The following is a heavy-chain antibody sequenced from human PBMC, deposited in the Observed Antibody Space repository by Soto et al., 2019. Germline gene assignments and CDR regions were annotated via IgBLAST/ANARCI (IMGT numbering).Heavy chain of an antibody. Sequence: ASVKVSCKASGYTFTSYGISWVRQAPGQGLEWMGWISAYNGNTNYAQKLQGRVTMTTDTSTSTAYMELRSLRSDDTAVYYCASLYDFWSGPDAFDIWGQGTMVTVSS. J-gene: IGHJ3*02. V-gene: IGHV1-18*01. CDR1: GYTFTSYG. D-gene: IGHD3-3*01. CDR3: ASLYDFWSGPDAFDI. CDR2: ISAYNGNT.